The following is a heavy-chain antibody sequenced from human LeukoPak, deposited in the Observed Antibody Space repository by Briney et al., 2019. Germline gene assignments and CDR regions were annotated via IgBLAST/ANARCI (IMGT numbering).Heavy chain of an antibody. J-gene: IGHJ4*02. CDR1: GYTFTSYG. V-gene: IGHV1-18*01. CDR2: ISAYNGNT. CDR3: ARDQAIQTYSSSYPDY. D-gene: IGHD6-6*01. Sequence: ASVKVSCKASGYTFTSYGISWVRQAPGQGLEWMGWISAYNGNTNYAQKLQGRVTMTTDTSTSTAYMELRSLRSDDTAVYYCARDQAIQTYSSSYPDYWGQGALVIVSS.